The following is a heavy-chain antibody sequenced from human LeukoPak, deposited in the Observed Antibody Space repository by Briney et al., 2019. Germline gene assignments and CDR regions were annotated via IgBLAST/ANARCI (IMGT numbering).Heavy chain of an antibody. Sequence: PGGSLRLSCAASGFTFSSYAMSWVRQAPGKGLEWVSAISGSGGSTYYADSVKGRFTISRDNSKNTVYLQMNSLRAEDTALYYCSKESQLLYYYYYMDVWGKGTTVTVSS. D-gene: IGHD1-1*01. J-gene: IGHJ6*03. CDR1: GFTFSSYA. CDR3: SKESQLLYYYYYMDV. CDR2: ISGSGGST. V-gene: IGHV3-23*01.